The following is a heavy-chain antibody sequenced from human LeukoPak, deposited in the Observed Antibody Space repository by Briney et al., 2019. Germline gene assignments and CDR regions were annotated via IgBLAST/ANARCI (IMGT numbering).Heavy chain of an antibody. D-gene: IGHD3-3*01. J-gene: IGHJ4*02. Sequence: SVKVSCKASGGNFISYAVSWVRQAPGQGLEWMGGIIPMFGTSNYAQKSQGRVTITTDESTTTAYMELSSLSSEDTAVYYCATYTLSQFWSGYYHFDYWGQGTLVSVSS. V-gene: IGHV1-69*05. CDR2: IIPMFGTS. CDR1: GGNFISYA. CDR3: ATYTLSQFWSGYYHFDY.